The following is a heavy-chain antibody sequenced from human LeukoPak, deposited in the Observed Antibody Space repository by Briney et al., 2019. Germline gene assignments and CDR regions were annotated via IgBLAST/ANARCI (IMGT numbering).Heavy chain of an antibody. CDR1: GGPISSGGYY. CDR3: ARSGATSSLAIY. V-gene: IGHV4-30-2*01. CDR2: VYHSGST. D-gene: IGHD1-26*01. Sequence: PSETLSLTCTVSGGPISSGGYYWSWIRQPPGKGLEWIGYVYHSGSTYYNPSLKSRVTISVDRSKNQFSLKLSSVTAADTAVYYCARSGATSSLAIYWGQGTLVTVSS. J-gene: IGHJ4*02.